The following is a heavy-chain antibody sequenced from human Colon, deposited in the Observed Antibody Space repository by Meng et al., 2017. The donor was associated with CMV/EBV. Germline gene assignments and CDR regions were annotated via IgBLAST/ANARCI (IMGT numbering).Heavy chain of an antibody. V-gene: IGHV3-74*01. D-gene: IGHD1-1*01. CDR3: LKLPPGY. CDR2: IHSGGTSI. CDR1: GFSTDEFW. Sequence: VEAWGGLIETVGALRLSCVVSGFSTDEFWVDWVRQAPGKGPLWVSRIHSGGTSISYADSVKGRFTISGDNAKNTVYLQMNSLRDEDTAVYYCLKLPPGYWGQGTLVTVSS. J-gene: IGHJ4*02.